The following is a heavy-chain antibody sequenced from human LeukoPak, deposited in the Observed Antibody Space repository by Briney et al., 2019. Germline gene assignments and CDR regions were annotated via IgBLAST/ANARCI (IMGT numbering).Heavy chain of an antibody. CDR3: ARGYRSGPLDS. V-gene: IGHV3-30*04. CDR1: GFTFTNYA. J-gene: IGHJ4*02. D-gene: IGHD6-19*01. CDR2: ISFDGTNK. Sequence: PGKSLRLSCAASGFTFTNYAMHWVRQAPGKGLEWAALISFDGTNKYYADSVKGRFTISRDNSKNTLYLQMNSLRADDSAVYYCARGYRSGPLDSWGQGTLVTVSS.